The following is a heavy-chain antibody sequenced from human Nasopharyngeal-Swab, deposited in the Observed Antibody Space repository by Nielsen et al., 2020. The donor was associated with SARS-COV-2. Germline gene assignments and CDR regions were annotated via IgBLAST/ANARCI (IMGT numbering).Heavy chain of an antibody. CDR2: ISGSGGST. J-gene: IGHJ4*02. V-gene: IGHV3-23*01. Sequence: VRKAPGKGLEWVSAISGSGGSTYYADSVKGRFTISRDNSKNTLYLQMNSLRAEDTAVYYCAKDWDIDYVWGSYRYHPLFDYWGQGTLVTVSS. D-gene: IGHD3-16*02. CDR3: AKDWDIDYVWGSYRYHPLFDY.